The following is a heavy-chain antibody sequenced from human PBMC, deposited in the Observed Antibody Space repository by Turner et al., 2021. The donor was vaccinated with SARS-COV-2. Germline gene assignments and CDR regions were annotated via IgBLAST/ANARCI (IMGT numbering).Heavy chain of an antibody. V-gene: IGHV4-59*02. CDR2: IYSSGST. CDR1: GDSVSWYY. CDR3: AGGFDY. Sequence: QFQLQEPSPLLAKPSETLSLTCTVSGDSVSWYYRCGIRQPPGKVLLWSGYIYSSGSTNYNHSLKGRITISVDTSTNHFSLKLSYVTAADTAVYYCAGGFDYWGQGTLVTVSS. J-gene: IGHJ4*02.